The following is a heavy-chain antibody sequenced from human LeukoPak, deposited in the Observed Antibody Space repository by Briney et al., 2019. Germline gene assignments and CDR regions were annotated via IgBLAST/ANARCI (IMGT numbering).Heavy chain of an antibody. CDR3: AKVSMCYGCYLDY. Sequence: GGSLRLSCAASGFTFDSYAMHWVRQAPGKGLEWLAAISYDGRNNYYGDSVKGRFTISRDNSKNTLYLQMHSLRAEDTAIYYCAKVSMCYGCYLDYWGQGTLVTVS. V-gene: IGHV3-30*04. J-gene: IGHJ4*02. D-gene: IGHD3-16*01. CDR2: ISYDGRNN. CDR1: GFTFDSYA.